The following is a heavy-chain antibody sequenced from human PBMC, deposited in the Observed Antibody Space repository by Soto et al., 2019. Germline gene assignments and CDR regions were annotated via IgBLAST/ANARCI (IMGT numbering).Heavy chain of an antibody. CDR1: GGTLRNYG. CDR3: SRGDATKIVVTTYYGRDV. D-gene: IGHD4-17*01. J-gene: IGHJ6*02. CDR2: IIPVFGTA. Sequence: QVQLVQSGAEVKKPGSSVRVSCKASGGTLRNYGISWVRQAPGQGLEWMGGIIPVFGTANYAQKFQGRVTIPADESTSTLYMDVTSLRSEDTAVYYCSRGDATKIVVTTYYGRDVWGQGTTVTVSS. V-gene: IGHV1-69*12.